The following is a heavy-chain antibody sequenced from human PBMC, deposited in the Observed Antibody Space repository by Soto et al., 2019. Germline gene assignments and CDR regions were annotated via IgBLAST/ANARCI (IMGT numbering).Heavy chain of an antibody. CDR3: ARIRLVAGTSHLLDY. V-gene: IGHV1-46*03. J-gene: IGHJ4*02. Sequence: QVQLVQSGAEVKKPGASVKVSCKASGYTFTSYYMHWVRQAPGQGLEWMGIINPSGGSTSYAQKFQGRVTMTRDTSTSTVYMELSSLRSEDPDVDYCARIRLVAGTSHLLDYWGQGTLVTVSS. CDR2: INPSGGST. CDR1: GYTFTSYY. D-gene: IGHD6-19*01.